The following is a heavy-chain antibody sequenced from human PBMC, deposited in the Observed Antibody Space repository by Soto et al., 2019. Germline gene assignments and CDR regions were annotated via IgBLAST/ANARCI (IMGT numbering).Heavy chain of an antibody. CDR2: IYYSGST. V-gene: IGHV4-31*03. Sequence: QVQLQESGPGLVKPSQTLSLTCTVSGGSISSGGYYWSWLRQHPGKGLEWIGYIYYSGSTYYNPALNSRVTISVCTSNNQFSLKRSTVTAATKAVSYCARDSRGDFWSGTPWGGFVSWGQGTLVTVSS. J-gene: IGHJ5*01. CDR3: ARDSRGDFWSGTPWGGFVS. CDR1: GGSISSGGYY. D-gene: IGHD3-3*01.